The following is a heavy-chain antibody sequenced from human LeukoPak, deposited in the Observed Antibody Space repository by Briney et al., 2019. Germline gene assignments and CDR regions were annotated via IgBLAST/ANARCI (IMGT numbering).Heavy chain of an antibody. J-gene: IGHJ4*02. CDR3: ARGPVYDFWSGYFLTLAHATPEIDY. CDR1: GYTFTSYY. CDR2: INPSGGST. D-gene: IGHD3-3*01. Sequence: ASVKVSCKASGYTFTSYYMHWVRQAPGQGLEWMGIINPSGGSTSYAQKFQGRVTMTRDTSTSTVYMELSSLRSEDTAVYYCARGPVYDFWSGYFLTLAHATPEIDYWGQGTLVTVSS. V-gene: IGHV1-46*01.